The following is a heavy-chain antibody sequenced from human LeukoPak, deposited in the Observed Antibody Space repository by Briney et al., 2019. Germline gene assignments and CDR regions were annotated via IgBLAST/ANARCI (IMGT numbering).Heavy chain of an antibody. CDR2: VYYSGST. V-gene: IGHV4-59*08. CDR3: ARHDSAYPFDY. J-gene: IGHJ4*02. D-gene: IGHD2-2*01. CDR1: GTSISSYY. Sequence: SETLSLTCTVSGTSISSYYWSWIRQPPGKGLEWIGYVYYSGSTNYNPSLKGRVTISLDTSKIQFSLKLSSVTAADTAVYYCARHDSAYPFDYWGQGALVTVSS.